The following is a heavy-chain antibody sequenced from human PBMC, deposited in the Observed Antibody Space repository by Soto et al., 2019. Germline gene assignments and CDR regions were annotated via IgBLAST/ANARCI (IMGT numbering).Heavy chain of an antibody. J-gene: IGHJ4*02. Sequence: QVQLVQSGAEEKNPGASVKVSFKASGYTFTSYAMHWVRQAPGQRLEWMGWINAGNGNTKYSQKFQGRVTITRDTSASTAYMELSSLRSEDTAVYYCARGIKIPTTLDYWGQGTLVTVSS. CDR1: GYTFTSYA. CDR3: ARGIKIPTTLDY. V-gene: IGHV1-3*05. D-gene: IGHD1-20*01. CDR2: INAGNGNT.